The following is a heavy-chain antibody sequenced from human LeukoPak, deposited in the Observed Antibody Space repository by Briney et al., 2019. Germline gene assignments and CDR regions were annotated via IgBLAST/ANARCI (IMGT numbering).Heavy chain of an antibody. CDR2: IYDSGST. CDR3: ARQYSSGWYPFDS. CDR1: GGSISGYF. J-gene: IGHJ4*02. V-gene: IGHV4-59*08. Sequence: PSETLSLTCTVSGGSISGYFWSWIRQPPGKGLEWIGYIYDSGSTNYSPSPKSRVNISVDTSRNQFSLKLSSVTAADTAVYYCARQYSSGWYPFDSWGQGTLVTASS. D-gene: IGHD6-19*01.